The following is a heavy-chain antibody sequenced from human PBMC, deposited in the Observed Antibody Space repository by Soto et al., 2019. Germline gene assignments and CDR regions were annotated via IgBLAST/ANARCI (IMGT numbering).Heavy chain of an antibody. J-gene: IGHJ4*02. D-gene: IGHD3-3*01. V-gene: IGHV1-3*01. CDR3: ARSPYDFWSGYGFDY. CDR2: INAGNGNT. CDR1: GYTFTSYA. Sequence: VQLVQSGAEVKKPGASVKVSCKASGYTFTSYAMHWARQAPGQRLEWMGWINAGNGNTKYSQKFQGRVTITRDTSASTAYMELSSLRSEDTAVYYCARSPYDFWSGYGFDYWGQGTLVTVSS.